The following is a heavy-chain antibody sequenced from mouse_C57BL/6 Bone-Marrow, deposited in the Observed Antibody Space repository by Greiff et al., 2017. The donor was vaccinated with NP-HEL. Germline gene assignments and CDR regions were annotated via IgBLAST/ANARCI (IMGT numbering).Heavy chain of an antibody. CDR3: ARWPIYYGYDESAMDY. CDR2: SRNKANDYTT. V-gene: IGHV7-1*01. Sequence: EVQLVESGGGLVQSGRSLRLSCATSGFTFSDFYMEWVRQAPGKGLEWIAASRNKANDYTTEYSASVKGRFIVSRDTSQSILYLQMNALRAEDTAIYYCARWPIYYGYDESAMDYWGQGTSVTVSS. CDR1: GFTFSDFY. D-gene: IGHD2-2*01. J-gene: IGHJ4*01.